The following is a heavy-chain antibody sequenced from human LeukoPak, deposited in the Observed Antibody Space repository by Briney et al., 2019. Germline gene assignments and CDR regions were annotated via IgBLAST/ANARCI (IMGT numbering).Heavy chain of an antibody. CDR1: GGTFSSYA. Sequence: ASVKVSCKASGGTFSSYATSWVRQAPGQGLEWMGGIIPIFGAANYAQKFQGRVTITADESTSTAYMELSSLRSEDTAVYYCARRPFGGSYEYFDYWGQGTLVTVSS. CDR3: ARRPFGGSYEYFDY. D-gene: IGHD1-26*01. CDR2: IIPIFGAA. J-gene: IGHJ4*02. V-gene: IGHV1-69*13.